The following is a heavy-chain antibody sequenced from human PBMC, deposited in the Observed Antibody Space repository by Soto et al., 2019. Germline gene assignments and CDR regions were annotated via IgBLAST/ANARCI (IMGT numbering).Heavy chain of an antibody. V-gene: IGHV4-4*02. J-gene: IGHJ4*02. CDR1: GDSITSDKW. CDR2: IYHSGSA. CDR3: ARGETQQQRDY. D-gene: IGHD6-13*01. Sequence: QVQLQESGPGLVKPSGTLSLTCTVSGDSITSDKWWSWIRQHPGKGLQWIGEIYHSGSAKYNPSLKSRVIISVDKSKNQFSLKLSSVTAADTAVYYCARGETQQQRDYWGQGTLVTVSS.